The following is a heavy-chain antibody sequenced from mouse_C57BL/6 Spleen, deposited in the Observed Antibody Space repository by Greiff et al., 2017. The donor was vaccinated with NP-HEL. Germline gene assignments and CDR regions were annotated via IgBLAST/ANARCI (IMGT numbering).Heavy chain of an antibody. D-gene: IGHD2-2*01. J-gene: IGHJ4*01. Sequence: VQLQQSGAELVRPGASVTLSCKASGYTFTDYEMHWVKQTPVHGLEWIGAIDPETGGPAYNQKFKGKAILTADKSSSTAYIELRSLTSEDSAVYYCTRGGVNYYAMDYWGQGTSVTVSS. CDR2: IDPETGGP. V-gene: IGHV1-15*01. CDR3: TRGGVNYYAMDY. CDR1: GYTFTDYE.